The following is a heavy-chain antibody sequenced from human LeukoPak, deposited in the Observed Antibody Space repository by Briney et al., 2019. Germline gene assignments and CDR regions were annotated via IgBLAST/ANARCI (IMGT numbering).Heavy chain of an antibody. V-gene: IGHV3-21*01. D-gene: IGHD3-22*01. CDR3: ARDYTEYYYDSSGYSTFDY. CDR1: GFTFSSYS. Sequence: GGSLRLSCAASGFTFSSYSMNWVRQAPGKGLEWVSSISSSSSYIYYADSVKGRFTISRDNAKNSLYLQMNSLRAEDTAVYYCARDYTEYYYDSSGYSTFDYWGQGTLVTVSS. CDR2: ISSSSSYI. J-gene: IGHJ4*02.